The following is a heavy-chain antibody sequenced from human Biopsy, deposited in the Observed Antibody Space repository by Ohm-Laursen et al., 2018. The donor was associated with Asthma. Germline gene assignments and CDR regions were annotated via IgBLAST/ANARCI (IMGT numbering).Heavy chain of an antibody. CDR3: ARVAVGSSWVYFYYGMDV. V-gene: IGHV3-30*03. Sequence: SLRLSCAASGFSFSNFAIHWVRQAPGKGLEWVAVISFDGIHKYYADSVKGRYTVSRDNSQNTLNLEMTSLKAEDTALYYCARVAVGSSWVYFYYGMDVWGQGTTVTVSS. CDR1: GFSFSNFA. J-gene: IGHJ6*02. D-gene: IGHD6-13*01. CDR2: ISFDGIHK.